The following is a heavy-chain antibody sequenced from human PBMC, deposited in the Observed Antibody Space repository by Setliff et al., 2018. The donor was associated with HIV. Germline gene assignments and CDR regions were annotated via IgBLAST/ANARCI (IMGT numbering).Heavy chain of an antibody. CDR1: GFSFKTYN. CDR3: ARDPASSAYYARFDY. V-gene: IGHV3-21*01. J-gene: IGHJ4*02. Sequence: GGSLRLSCAASGFSFKTYNMNWVRQAPGKGLEWVSSISSDSRYIYYADALKGRFSISRDNAKNSLYLQMHSLRAEDTAVYYCARDPASSAYYARFDYWCPGMLVTVSS. D-gene: IGHD3-22*01. CDR2: ISSDSRYI.